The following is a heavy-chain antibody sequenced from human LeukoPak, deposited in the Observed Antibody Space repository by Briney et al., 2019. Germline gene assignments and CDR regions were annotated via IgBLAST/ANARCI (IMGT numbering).Heavy chain of an antibody. CDR1: GFTFSSYG. Sequence: GGSLRLSCAASGFTFSSYGMHWVRQAPGKGLEWVAFIRYDGSNKYYADSVKGRFTISRDNSKNTLYLQMNSLRAEDTAVYYCAKDQSHRVGATLDYWGQGTLVTVSS. V-gene: IGHV3-30*02. CDR3: AKDQSHRVGATLDY. J-gene: IGHJ4*02. D-gene: IGHD1-26*01. CDR2: IRYDGSNK.